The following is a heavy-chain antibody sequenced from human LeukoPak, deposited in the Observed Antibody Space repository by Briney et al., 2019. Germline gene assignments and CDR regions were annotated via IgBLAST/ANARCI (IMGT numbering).Heavy chain of an antibody. CDR3: ARESCSGGSCYTPNFDY. Sequence: GGSLRLSCAASGFTFSSYEMNWVRQAPGKGLEWVSYISSSGSTIYYADSVKGRFTISRGNAKNSLYLQMNSLRAEDTAVYYCARESCSGGSCYTPNFDYWGQGTLVTVSS. J-gene: IGHJ4*02. D-gene: IGHD2-15*01. V-gene: IGHV3-48*03. CDR1: GFTFSSYE. CDR2: ISSSGSTI.